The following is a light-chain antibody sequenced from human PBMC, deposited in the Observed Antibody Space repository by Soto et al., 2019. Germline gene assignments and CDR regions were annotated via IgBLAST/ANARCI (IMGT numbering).Light chain of an antibody. V-gene: IGKV1-5*01. Sequence: DIQMTQSPSTLSASVGDRVTITCRASQSISSWLAWYQQKPGKAPKLLIYDASTLERGVPSRFSGSGSGTEFTLTISSLQPDDFATYYCQQYNTYWTFGQGTKVDIK. CDR3: QQYNTYWT. CDR2: DAS. CDR1: QSISSW. J-gene: IGKJ1*01.